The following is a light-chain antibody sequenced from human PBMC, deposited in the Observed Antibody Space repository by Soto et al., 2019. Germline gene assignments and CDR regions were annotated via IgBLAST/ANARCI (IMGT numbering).Light chain of an antibody. CDR3: QQRSNRLT. CDR1: QGISNY. V-gene: IGKV3-11*01. Sequence: VFTQSPGTRSLYPGARATLYCRASQGISNYLAWYQQKPGQAPRLLVYDASNRATGIPARFSGSGSGADFTLTISSLEPEDSAVYYCQQRSNRLTFGGGTKV. J-gene: IGKJ4*01. CDR2: DAS.